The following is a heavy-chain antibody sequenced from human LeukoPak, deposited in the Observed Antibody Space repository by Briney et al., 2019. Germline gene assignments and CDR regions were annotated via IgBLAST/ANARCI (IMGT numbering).Heavy chain of an antibody. CDR3: ARGNWNDAGGDF. D-gene: IGHD1-1*01. CDR2: IYRSGTT. J-gene: IGHJ4*02. V-gene: IGHV4-38-2*01. Sequence: SETLSLTCVVSGYSISSGFHWGWIRQPPGEGLEWIGSIYRSGTTYYNPSLKSRVTISVDTSKNQFSLKLTSVTAADTAVYYCARGNWNDAGGDFWGQGTLVTVSS. CDR1: GYSISSGFH.